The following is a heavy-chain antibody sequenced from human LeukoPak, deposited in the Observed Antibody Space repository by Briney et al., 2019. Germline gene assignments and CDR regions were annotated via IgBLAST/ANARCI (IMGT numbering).Heavy chain of an antibody. D-gene: IGHD6-19*01. CDR3: ATSGWYLLPGVY. V-gene: IGHV4-61*02. Sequence: SETLSLTCTVSGGFISSGDYYWSWIREPAGKGLEWIGRISSSGSTNYNPSLKSRVTISVDTSKNQFSLKLSSVTAADTAVYYCATSGWYLLPGVYWGQGTLVTVSS. J-gene: IGHJ4*02. CDR1: GGFISSGDYY. CDR2: ISSSGST.